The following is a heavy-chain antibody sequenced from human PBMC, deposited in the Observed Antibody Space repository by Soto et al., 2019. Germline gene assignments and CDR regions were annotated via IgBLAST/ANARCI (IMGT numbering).Heavy chain of an antibody. CDR1: XYTXTNYW. CDR2: IYPGDSDT. J-gene: IGHJ4*02. Sequence: PVLSQRFSGQGXXYTXTNYWXXXVXXXXXXGLEWMGSIYPGDSDTRYSPSFRGQVTISADKSISTAYLQWSSLKASDSAMFYCARLSRGGTSPAYYFDYWGQRALVTVX. V-gene: IGHV5-51*01. CDR3: ARLSRGGTSPAYYFDY.